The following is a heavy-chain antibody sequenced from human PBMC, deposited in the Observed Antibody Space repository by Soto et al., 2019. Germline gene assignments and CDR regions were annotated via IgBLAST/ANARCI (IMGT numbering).Heavy chain of an antibody. CDR3: ARGMYGCYYYCYGLDG. V-gene: IGHV3-48*03. Sequence: GASLRLSCAASGFPFSNYEMNWVRQAPGEGLEWVSYISSSGSITYYADSVKGRFTISRDNAKKSLYLQMNSLRDEDTAVYYCARGMYGCYYYCYGLDGWGQGTTVTVAS. CDR1: GFPFSNYE. D-gene: IGHD2-8*01. CDR2: ISSSGSIT. J-gene: IGHJ6*02.